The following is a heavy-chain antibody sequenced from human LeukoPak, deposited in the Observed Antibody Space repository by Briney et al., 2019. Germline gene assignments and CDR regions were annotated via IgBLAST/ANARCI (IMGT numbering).Heavy chain of an antibody. CDR1: GGSISSYY. CDR3: ARERSGPFNY. CDR2: INYSGST. J-gene: IGHJ4*02. Sequence: SETLSLTCTVSGGSISSYYWSWIRQPAGKGLEWIGEINYSGSTNYNPSLKSRVTLSVDTSKNQFSLKLSSVTAADTAVYFCARERSGPFNYWGQGTLVTVSS. D-gene: IGHD3-3*01. V-gene: IGHV4-59*12.